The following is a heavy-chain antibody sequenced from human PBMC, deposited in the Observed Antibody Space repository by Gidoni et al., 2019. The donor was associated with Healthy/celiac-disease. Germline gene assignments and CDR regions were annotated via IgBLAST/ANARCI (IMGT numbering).Heavy chain of an antibody. D-gene: IGHD7-27*01. J-gene: IGHJ5*02. Sequence: EVQLVQSGAAVKKPGESLRISCKGSGYSFTSYWISWVRQMPGKGLEWMGRIGPSDSYTNYSPSFQGHVTISADKSISTAYLQWSSLKASDTAMYYCASIPVGKGWFDPWGQGTLVTVSS. CDR2: IGPSDSYT. V-gene: IGHV5-10-1*03. CDR1: GYSFTSYW. CDR3: ASIPVGKGWFDP.